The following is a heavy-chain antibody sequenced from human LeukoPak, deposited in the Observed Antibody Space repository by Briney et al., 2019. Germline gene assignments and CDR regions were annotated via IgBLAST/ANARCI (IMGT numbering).Heavy chain of an antibody. D-gene: IGHD3-22*01. CDR3: AKDLAGDYYDSSGYSSLSPDAFDI. Sequence: GGSLRLSCAASGFTFSSYSMNWVRQAPGKGLEWVSSISSSSSYIYYADSVKGRFTISRDNAKNSLYLQMNSLRAEDTAVYYCAKDLAGDYYDSSGYSSLSPDAFDIWGQGTMVTVSS. V-gene: IGHV3-21*01. CDR1: GFTFSSYS. J-gene: IGHJ3*02. CDR2: ISSSSSYI.